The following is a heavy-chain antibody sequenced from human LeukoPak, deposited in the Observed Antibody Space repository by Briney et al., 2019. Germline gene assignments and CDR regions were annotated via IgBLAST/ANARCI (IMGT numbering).Heavy chain of an antibody. Sequence: GGSLRLSCAASEFTFSSYWMSWVRQAPGKGLEWVANIKQDGSEKYYVDSVKGRFTISRDNAKNSLYLQMNSLRAEDTAVYYCARDRGKGWLQLSANYYFDYWGQGTLVTVSS. CDR2: IKQDGSEK. V-gene: IGHV3-7*03. J-gene: IGHJ4*02. D-gene: IGHD5-24*01. CDR3: ARDRGKGWLQLSANYYFDY. CDR1: EFTFSSYW.